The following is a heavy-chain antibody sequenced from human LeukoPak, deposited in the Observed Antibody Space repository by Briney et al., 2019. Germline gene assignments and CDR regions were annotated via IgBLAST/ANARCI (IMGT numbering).Heavy chain of an antibody. Sequence: GGSLRLSCAASGFMFSSYWMTWVRQAPGKGLEWVANIRQDGGEGYYADSVKGRFTISRDNSKNTLYLQMNSLRAEDTAVYYCAKASPYYDFWSGYSPPRDYWGQGTLVTVSS. CDR3: AKASPYYDFWSGYSPPRDY. J-gene: IGHJ4*02. D-gene: IGHD3-3*01. CDR1: GFMFSSYW. V-gene: IGHV3-7*03. CDR2: IRQDGGEG.